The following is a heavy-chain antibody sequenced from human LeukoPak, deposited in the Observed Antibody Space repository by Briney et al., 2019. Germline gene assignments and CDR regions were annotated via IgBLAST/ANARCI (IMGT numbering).Heavy chain of an antibody. CDR3: ARAAAPTYYFDY. J-gene: IGHJ4*02. CDR2: IHYSGST. CDR1: GGSISSDGHY. Sequence: SQTLSLTCTFSGGSISSDGHYWSWIRQPPGEGPEWIGYIHYSGSTYYNPSLKSRVTMSIDTPKNQFSLKLTSVTAADTAMFYCARAAAPTYYFDYWGQGTLVTVSS. V-gene: IGHV4-30-4*01. D-gene: IGHD6-13*01.